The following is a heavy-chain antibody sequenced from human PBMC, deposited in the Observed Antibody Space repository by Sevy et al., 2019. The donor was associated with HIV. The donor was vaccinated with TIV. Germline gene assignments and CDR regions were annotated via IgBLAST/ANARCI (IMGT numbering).Heavy chain of an antibody. V-gene: IGHV3-30*02. CDR1: GFTFSQYG. CDR3: AKHRDILAAAAYLDH. Sequence: GGSLRLSCAATGFTFSQYGMEWVRQAPGKGLEWVAFIRYDGSTKYYADSVKGRFTISRDNSKNMLYLQMNSLRPEDTALYSCAKHRDILAAAAYLDHWGQGTLVTVSS. D-gene: IGHD6-13*01. J-gene: IGHJ4*02. CDR2: IRYDGSTK.